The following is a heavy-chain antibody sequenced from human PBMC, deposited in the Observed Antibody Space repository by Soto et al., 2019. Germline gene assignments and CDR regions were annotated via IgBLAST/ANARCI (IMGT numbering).Heavy chain of an antibody. V-gene: IGHV4-31*03. Sequence: SETLSLTCTVSGGSISSGGYYSSWIRQHPGKGLEWIGYIYYTGRTYYNPSLQSRVTISVDTSKNQFSLNLNSVTAADTAVYYCAVSPSSINFDLWGQGTLVTVS. J-gene: IGHJ4*02. CDR1: GGSISSGGYY. CDR2: IYYTGRT. CDR3: AVSPSSINFDL. D-gene: IGHD3-10*01.